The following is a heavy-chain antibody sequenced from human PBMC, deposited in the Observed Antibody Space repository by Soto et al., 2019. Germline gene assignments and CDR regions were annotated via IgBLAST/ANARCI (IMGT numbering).Heavy chain of an antibody. CDR1: GGSISSSNW. D-gene: IGHD3-22*01. CDR3: ARAGNYYDSSGSYLGYYGMDV. Sequence: SETLSLTCAVSGGSISSSNWWSWVRQPPGKGLEWIGEIYHSGSTNYNPSLKSRVTISVDKSKNQFSLKLSSVTAADTAVYYCARAGNYYDSSGSYLGYYGMDVWGQGTTVTVSS. CDR2: IYHSGST. J-gene: IGHJ6*02. V-gene: IGHV4-4*02.